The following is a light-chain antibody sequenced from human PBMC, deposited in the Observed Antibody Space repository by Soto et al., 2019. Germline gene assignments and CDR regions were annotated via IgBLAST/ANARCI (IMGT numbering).Light chain of an antibody. CDR3: QQYNNWPET. Sequence: EIMMTQSPATLSVSPGERATLSCRASQSVSSNLAWYQQKPGQAPRLLIYGASTRATDVPARFSGSGSGTEFTLTISSLQSEDFAVYYCQQYNNWPETFGQGTKVDIK. CDR1: QSVSSN. CDR2: GAS. J-gene: IGKJ1*01. V-gene: IGKV3-15*01.